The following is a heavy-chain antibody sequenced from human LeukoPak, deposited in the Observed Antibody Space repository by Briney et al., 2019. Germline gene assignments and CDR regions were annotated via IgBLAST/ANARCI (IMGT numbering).Heavy chain of an antibody. D-gene: IGHD4-23*01. CDR1: GGSISSYY. J-gene: IGHJ4*02. Sequence: PSETLSLTCTVSGGSISSYYWSWIRQPPGKGLEWIGYIYYSGSTNYNPSLKSRVTISVDTSKNQFSLKLSSVTAADTAVYYCARDHYGGNGGSGYWGQGTLVTVSS. CDR2: IYYSGST. CDR3: ARDHYGGNGGSGY. V-gene: IGHV4-59*12.